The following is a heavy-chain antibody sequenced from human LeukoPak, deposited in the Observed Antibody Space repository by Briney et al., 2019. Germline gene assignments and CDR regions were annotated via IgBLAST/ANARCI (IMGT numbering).Heavy chain of an antibody. CDR2: IWYDGSNK. D-gene: IGHD6-13*01. CDR1: GFTFSSYG. J-gene: IGHJ4*02. Sequence: GGSLRLSCAASGFTFSSYGMRWVRQAPGKGLEWLAVIWYDGSNKYYADSVKGRFTISRDNSKNTLYLQMNSLRAEDTAVYYCARGLGIAAAGVDYWGQGTLVTVPS. V-gene: IGHV3-33*01. CDR3: ARGLGIAAAGVDY.